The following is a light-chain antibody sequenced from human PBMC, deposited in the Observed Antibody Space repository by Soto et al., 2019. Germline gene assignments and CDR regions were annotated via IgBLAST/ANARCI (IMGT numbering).Light chain of an antibody. CDR1: QDISKY. V-gene: IGKV1-33*01. J-gene: IGKJ4*01. Sequence: DIQMTQSASSLSASFGDRVTITCEASQDISKYLSWYQQKPGKAPKLLIYDASNLETGVPSRFSGSGYGTDFNFTISSLQTEDIATYYCQQYDNLPLTFGGGTKVDIK. CDR2: DAS. CDR3: QQYDNLPLT.